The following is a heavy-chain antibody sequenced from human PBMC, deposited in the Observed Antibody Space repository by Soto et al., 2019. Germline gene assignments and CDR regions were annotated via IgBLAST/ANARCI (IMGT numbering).Heavy chain of an antibody. D-gene: IGHD3-3*01. J-gene: IGHJ6*02. CDR3: ARNHYPTADFSYYYYGMDV. V-gene: IGHV3-30-3*01. CDR1: GFTFSSYA. CDR2: ISYDGSNK. Sequence: AGGSLRLSCAASGFTFSSYAMHWVRQAPGKGLEWVAVISYDGSNKYYADSVKGRFTISRDNSKNTLYLQMNSLRAEDTAVYYCARNHYPTADFSYYYYGMDVWGQGTTVTVSS.